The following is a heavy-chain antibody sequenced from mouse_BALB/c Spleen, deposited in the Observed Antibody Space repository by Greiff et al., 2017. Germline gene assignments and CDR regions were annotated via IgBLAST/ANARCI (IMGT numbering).Heavy chain of an antibody. D-gene: IGHD4-1*01. V-gene: IGHV1S81*02. CDR1: GYTFTSYY. CDR3: TRAPQLGRYYAMDY. J-gene: IGHJ4*01. CDR2: INPSNGGT. Sequence: LVESGAELVKPGASVKLSCKASGYTFTSYYMYWVKQRPGQGLEWIGEINPSNGGTNFNEKFKSKATLTVDKSSSTAYMQLSSLTSEDSAVYYCTRAPQLGRYYAMDYWRQGTSVTVSS.